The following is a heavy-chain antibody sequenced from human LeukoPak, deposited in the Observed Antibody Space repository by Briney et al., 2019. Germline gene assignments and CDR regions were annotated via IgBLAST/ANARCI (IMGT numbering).Heavy chain of an antibody. J-gene: IGHJ4*02. V-gene: IGHV3-48*01. D-gene: IGHD6-19*01. Sequence: GGSLRLSCAASGFTFSGYSMNWVRQAPGKGLEWVSYISTSSTNKYYADSVKGRFTISRDNAKNSLYLQMNSLSAEDTAVYYCARGYSSGWDAGPTFDYWGQGTLVTVSS. CDR2: ISTSSTNK. CDR1: GFTFSGYS. CDR3: ARGYSSGWDAGPTFDY.